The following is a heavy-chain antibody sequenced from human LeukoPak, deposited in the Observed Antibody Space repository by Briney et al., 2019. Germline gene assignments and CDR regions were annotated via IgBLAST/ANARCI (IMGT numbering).Heavy chain of an antibody. J-gene: IGHJ5*02. CDR1: GGSFSGYY. V-gene: IGHV4-34*01. Sequence: SETLSLTCAVYGGSFSGYYWSWIRQPPVKGLEWIGEINHSGSTNYNPSLKSRVTISVDTSKNQFSLKLSSVTAADTAVYYCARAWYNWNYSNRFDPWGQGTLVTVSS. D-gene: IGHD1-7*01. CDR2: INHSGST. CDR3: ARAWYNWNYSNRFDP.